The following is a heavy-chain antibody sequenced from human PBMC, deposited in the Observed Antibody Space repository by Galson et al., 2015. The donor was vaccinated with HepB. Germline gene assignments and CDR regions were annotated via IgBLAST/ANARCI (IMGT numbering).Heavy chain of an antibody. CDR3: ARDLFGVVINRWFDP. CDR2: IIPIFGTA. D-gene: IGHD3-3*01. J-gene: IGHJ5*02. Sequence: SVKVSCKASGGTFSSYAISWVRQAPGQGLEWMGGIIPIFGTANYAQKFQGRVTITADESTSTAYMELSSLRSEDTAVYYCARDLFGVVINRWFDPWGQGTLVTVSS. CDR1: GGTFSSYA. V-gene: IGHV1-69*13.